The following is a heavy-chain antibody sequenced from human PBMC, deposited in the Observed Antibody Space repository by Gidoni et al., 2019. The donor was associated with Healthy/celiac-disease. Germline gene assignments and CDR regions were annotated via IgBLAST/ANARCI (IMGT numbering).Heavy chain of an antibody. Sequence: IYYSGSTYYNPSLKSRVTMSVDTSKNQFSLKLSSVTAVDTAVYYCARLGPNTRGIWSPYYYYGMDVWGQGTTVTVSS. J-gene: IGHJ6*02. CDR3: ARLGPNTRGIWSPYYYYGMDV. CDR2: IYYSGST. V-gene: IGHV4-28*01. D-gene: IGHD1-1*01.